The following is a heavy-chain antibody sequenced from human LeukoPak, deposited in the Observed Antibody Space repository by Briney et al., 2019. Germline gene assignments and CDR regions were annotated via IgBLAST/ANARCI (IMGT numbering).Heavy chain of an antibody. CDR1: GFTFSSYE. Sequence: GGSLRLSSAASGFTFSSYEMNWVRQAPGKGLEWVSYISSSSSTIYYADSVKGRFTISRDNAKNSLYLQMNSLRAEDTAVYYCARAQWLDYWGQGTLVTVSS. CDR2: ISSSSSTI. D-gene: IGHD6-19*01. V-gene: IGHV3-48*03. J-gene: IGHJ4*02. CDR3: ARAQWLDY.